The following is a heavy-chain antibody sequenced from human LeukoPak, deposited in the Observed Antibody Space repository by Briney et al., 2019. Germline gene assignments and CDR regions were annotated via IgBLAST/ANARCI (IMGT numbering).Heavy chain of an antibody. CDR3: ARVRDTAMPSDY. CDR2: ISAFNGNT. V-gene: IGHV1-18*04. D-gene: IGHD5-18*01. CDR1: GYTFTSYV. J-gene: IGHJ4*02. Sequence: APVKLSGKPSGYTFTSYVITWGRQAPGHRREWRGGISAFNGNTNYAQKLQGRVTMTTDTSTSTAYMELRSLRSDDTAMYYWARVRDTAMPSDYWGQGTLVTVSS.